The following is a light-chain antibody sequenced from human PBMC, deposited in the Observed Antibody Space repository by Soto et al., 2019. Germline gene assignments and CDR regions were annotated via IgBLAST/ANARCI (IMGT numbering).Light chain of an antibody. Sequence: QAVVTQEPSFSVSPGGTVTLTCGLSSGSVSTSYYPSWYQQTPGQAPRTLIYNTNTRSSGVPDRFSGSILGNKAALTITGAQADDESDYYCVLYMGSDWVFGGGTKVTVL. V-gene: IGLV8-61*01. J-gene: IGLJ3*02. CDR2: NTN. CDR3: VLYMGSDWV. CDR1: SGSVSTSYY.